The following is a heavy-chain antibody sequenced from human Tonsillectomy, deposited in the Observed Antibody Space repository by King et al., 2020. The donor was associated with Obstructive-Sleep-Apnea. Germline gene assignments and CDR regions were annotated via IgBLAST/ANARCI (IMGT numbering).Heavy chain of an antibody. J-gene: IGHJ4*02. V-gene: IGHV3-7*03. CDR1: GFTFSNYW. Sequence: VQLVESGGGLVQPGGSLRLSCAASGFTFSNYWMTWVRQAPGKGLAWVANIKQDGSDKYYVDSVKGRFTFSRDNAENSLFLQMNSLRAEDTAVYYCARGPAVAGRYYFDYWGQGTLVTVSS. CDR3: ARGPAVAGRYYFDY. CDR2: IKQDGSDK. D-gene: IGHD6-19*01.